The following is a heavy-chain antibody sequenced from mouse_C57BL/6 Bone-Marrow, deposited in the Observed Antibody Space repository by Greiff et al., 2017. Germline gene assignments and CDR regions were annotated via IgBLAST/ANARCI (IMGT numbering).Heavy chain of an antibody. CDR2: IWSGGST. CDR3: ARTGPIYYDYLFDY. D-gene: IGHD2-4*01. J-gene: IGHJ2*01. CDR1: GFSLTSYG. Sequence: VQLVESGPGLVQPSQSLSITCTVSGFSLTSYGVHWVRQSPGKGLEWLGVIWSGGSTDYNAAFISRLSISKDNSKSQVFFKMNSLQADDTAIYYCARTGPIYYDYLFDYWGQGTTLTVSS. V-gene: IGHV2-2*01.